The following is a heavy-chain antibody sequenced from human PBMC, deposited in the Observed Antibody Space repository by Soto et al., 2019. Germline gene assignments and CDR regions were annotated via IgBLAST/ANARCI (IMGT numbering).Heavy chain of an antibody. CDR2: ISSSSSYI. Sequence: GGSLRLSCAASGFTFSSYSMNWVRQAPGKGLEWVSSISSSSSYIYYADSVKGRFTISRDNAKNSLYLQMNSLRAEDTAVYYCASAPFVPYYYDSSVIRDYWGQGTLVTVSS. D-gene: IGHD3-22*01. CDR1: GFTFSSYS. CDR3: ASAPFVPYYYDSSVIRDY. V-gene: IGHV3-21*01. J-gene: IGHJ4*02.